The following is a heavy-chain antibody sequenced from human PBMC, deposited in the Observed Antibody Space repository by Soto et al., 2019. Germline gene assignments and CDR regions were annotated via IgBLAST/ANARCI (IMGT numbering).Heavy chain of an antibody. V-gene: IGHV3-30*03. D-gene: IGHD2-21*01. CDR1: GFVSNDYD. Sequence: QVQLAESGGGVVQPGRSLRLSCATSGFVSNDYDIHWVRQAPGKGLAWLASISYDGPKKYYAQSVKGRFTISRDNSKNTLSLQLNSLGAEDTAVYYCSRGIKGGLDAWGPGTLVTVSS. J-gene: IGHJ5*02. CDR3: SRGIKGGLDA. CDR2: ISYDGPKK.